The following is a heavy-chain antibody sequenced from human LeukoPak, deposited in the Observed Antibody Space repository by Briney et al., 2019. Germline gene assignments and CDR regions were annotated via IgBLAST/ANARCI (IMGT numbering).Heavy chain of an antibody. D-gene: IGHD1-1*01. J-gene: IGHJ4*02. Sequence: VGSLRLSCAASGLTFSIYGMQWVGQAPGKGLDWVAVISYDGSNKYYADSVKGRFTISRDNSKNTLYLQMNSLRAEDTAVYYCAKDRGTPNEYYFDYWGQGTLVTVSS. CDR3: AKDRGTPNEYYFDY. CDR2: ISYDGSNK. V-gene: IGHV3-30*18. CDR1: GLTFSIYG.